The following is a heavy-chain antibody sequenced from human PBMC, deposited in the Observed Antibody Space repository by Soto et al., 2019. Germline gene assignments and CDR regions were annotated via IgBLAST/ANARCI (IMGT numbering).Heavy chain of an antibody. CDR2: ISGSGGST. J-gene: IGHJ4*02. CDR1: GFTFSSYA. D-gene: IGHD5-12*01. CDR3: AKDLGGHMEWLREWVVDY. Sequence: GGCLRLSCAASGFTFSSYAMSWVRQAPGKGLEWVSAISGSGGSTYYADSVKGRYTISRDNSKNTLYLQMNSLRAEDTAVYYCAKDLGGHMEWLREWVVDYWGQGTLVTVSS. V-gene: IGHV3-23*01.